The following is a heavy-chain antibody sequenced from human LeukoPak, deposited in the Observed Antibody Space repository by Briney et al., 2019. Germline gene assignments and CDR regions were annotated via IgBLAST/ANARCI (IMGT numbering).Heavy chain of an antibody. CDR1: GYTFTGYY. Sequence: EASVKVSCKASGYTFTGYYMQWVRQAPGQGLEWMGWINPNSGGSTYAQKFQGRVTMTRDTSISTAYMELSRLRSDDTAVYYCARGPPFDSSSQEDYWGQGTLVTVSS. V-gene: IGHV1-2*02. CDR2: INPNSGGS. CDR3: ARGPPFDSSSQEDY. J-gene: IGHJ4*02. D-gene: IGHD6-6*01.